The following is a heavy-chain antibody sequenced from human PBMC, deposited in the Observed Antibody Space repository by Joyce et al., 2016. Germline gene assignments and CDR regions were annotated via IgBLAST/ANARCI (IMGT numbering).Heavy chain of an antibody. J-gene: IGHJ4*02. CDR2: ISRDNTYR. CDR3: ARDVLTTVTKAYGY. CDR1: GFIFSSYS. Sequence: EVQLVESGGGLVKPGESLRLSCTASGFIFSSYSMTWVCQAPGKGLGCVSSISRDNTYRFHADSVKGRFTISRDNARNSLYLQMNSLRAEDTAVYYCARDVLTTVTKAYGYWGQGTLVAVSS. D-gene: IGHD4-11*01. V-gene: IGHV3-21*01.